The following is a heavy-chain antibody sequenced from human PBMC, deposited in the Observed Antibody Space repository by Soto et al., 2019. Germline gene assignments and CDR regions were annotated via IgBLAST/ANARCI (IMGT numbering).Heavy chain of an antibody. J-gene: IGHJ5*02. V-gene: IGHV2-26*01. Sequence: QVTLKESGPVLVKPTETLTLRCTVSGLSITDSEMGVSWIRQPPGQPLEWLAHIDSSGEKSYRTFLKSRLASSKDPSKRQIVLTMTNMDPADTATYYCARRHLAVAVSPWFDPWGQGIPVTVSS. D-gene: IGHD6-19*01. CDR2: IDSSGEK. CDR3: ARRHLAVAVSPWFDP. CDR1: GLSITDSEMG.